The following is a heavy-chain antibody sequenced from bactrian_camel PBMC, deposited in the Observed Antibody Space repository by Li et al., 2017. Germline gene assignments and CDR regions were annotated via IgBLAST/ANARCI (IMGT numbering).Heavy chain of an antibody. D-gene: IGHD3*01. Sequence: HVQLVESGGGSVEAGGSLRLSCAASQYIFGARCIGWLRQTPGKEREGVACISASGSTTYYDNSVKGRFTVSQDNAKNTVYLQMDRLKPEDSAMYYCATNGALWAATPLGPEEYKHWGKGTQVTVS. J-gene: IGHJ4*01. V-gene: IGHV3S63*01. CDR1: QYIFGARC. CDR2: ISASGSTT. CDR3: ATNGALWAATPLGPEEYKH.